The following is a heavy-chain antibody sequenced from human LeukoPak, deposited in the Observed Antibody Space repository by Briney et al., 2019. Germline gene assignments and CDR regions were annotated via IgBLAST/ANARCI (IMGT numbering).Heavy chain of an antibody. Sequence: GGSLRLSCGGSGFTFRGHWMHWVRQAPGKGPVWVSRINLDGSSTSYADSVKGRFTISRDNAKTTLYLQMNSLRAEDTAIYYCTRARGSGYDSDSWGQGTLVTVSS. V-gene: IGHV3-74*01. J-gene: IGHJ4*02. CDR2: INLDGSST. CDR1: GFTFRGHW. D-gene: IGHD5-12*01. CDR3: TRARGSGYDSDS.